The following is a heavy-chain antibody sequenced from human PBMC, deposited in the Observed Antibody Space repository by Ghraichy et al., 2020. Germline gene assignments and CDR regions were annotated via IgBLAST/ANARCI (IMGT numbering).Heavy chain of an antibody. CDR3: ARDFCSGGSCYPEVFDY. J-gene: IGHJ4*02. CDR2: TYYRSKWYN. CDR1: GDSVSSNTAA. D-gene: IGHD2-15*01. Sequence: SQTLSLTCAISGDSVSSNTAAWNWIRQSPSRGLEWLGRTYYRSKWYNDYAVSVKSRITINPDTAKNQFSLQLNSVTPEDTAVYYCARDFCSGGSCYPEVFDYWGQGTLVTVSS. V-gene: IGHV6-1*01.